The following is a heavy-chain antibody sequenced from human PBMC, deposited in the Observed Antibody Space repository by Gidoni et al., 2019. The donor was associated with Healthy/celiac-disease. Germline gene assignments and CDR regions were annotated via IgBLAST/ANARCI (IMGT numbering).Heavy chain of an antibody. CDR1: GGSFSGYY. J-gene: IGHJ5*02. D-gene: IGHD3-3*01. Sequence: QVQLQQWGAGLLKPSETLSLTCAVSGGSFSGYYWSWIRQPPGKGLEWIGEINHSGSTNYNPSLKSRVTISVDTSKNQFSLKLSSVTAADTAVYYCARVPVLRFLEWLSPNWFDPWGQGTLVTVSS. CDR2: INHSGST. V-gene: IGHV4-34*01. CDR3: ARVPVLRFLEWLSPNWFDP.